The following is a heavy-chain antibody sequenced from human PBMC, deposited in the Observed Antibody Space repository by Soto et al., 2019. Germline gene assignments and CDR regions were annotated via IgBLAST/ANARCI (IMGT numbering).Heavy chain of an antibody. J-gene: IGHJ4*02. CDR1: GYTFTSYG. V-gene: IGHV1-18*01. CDR2: ISNYNGDT. CDR3: TRGGQLFAGNYFDY. Sequence: QVQLVQSGAEVKKPGASVKVSCKASGYTFTSYGISWVRQAPGQGLEWMGWISNYNGDTNYAQKLQGRVTMTTDTATSAAYMELRSLKSDDTAVYYCTRGGQLFAGNYFDYWGQGTLVTVSS. D-gene: IGHD3-10*02.